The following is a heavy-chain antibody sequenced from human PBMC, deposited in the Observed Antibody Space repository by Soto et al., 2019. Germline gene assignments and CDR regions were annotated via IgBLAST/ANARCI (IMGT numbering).Heavy chain of an antibody. CDR3: VRYIGLMGYALAY. D-gene: IGHD2-8*01. J-gene: IGHJ4*02. CDR1: GVTFSSYA. V-gene: IGHV3-23*01. CDR2: ISGSGGSN. Sequence: PGGSLRLSCAASGVTFSSYAMSWVRQAPGKGLEWVSAISGSGGSNYYADAVNRRFTISRDNSKNTLYLQMNSLRAEDTAVYYCVRYIGLMGYALAYWGQGTLVPVS.